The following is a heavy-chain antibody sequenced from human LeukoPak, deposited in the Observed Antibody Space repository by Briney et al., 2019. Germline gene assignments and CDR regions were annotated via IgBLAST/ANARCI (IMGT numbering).Heavy chain of an antibody. CDR2: ISAYNGNT. D-gene: IGHD3-3*01. Sequence: GASVKVSCKASGYTFTSYGISWVRQAPGQGLEWMGWISAYNGNTNYAQKLQGRVTMTTDTSTSTAYMELRSLRSDDTAVYYCARSPPVRFLEWLHPYYYYYMDVWGQGTLVTVSS. CDR1: GYTFTSYG. CDR3: ARSPPVRFLEWLHPYYYYYMDV. J-gene: IGHJ6*03. V-gene: IGHV1-18*01.